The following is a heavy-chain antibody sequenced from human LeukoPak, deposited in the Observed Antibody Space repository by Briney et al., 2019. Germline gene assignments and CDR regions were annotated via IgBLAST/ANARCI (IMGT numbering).Heavy chain of an antibody. CDR1: GGSISSSTYY. CDR3: AGGRSSVLGY. J-gene: IGHJ4*02. V-gene: IGHV4-39*01. Sequence: PSETLSLTCTVSGGSISSSTYYWGWIRQPPGKGLERIGSIYYSGTTYYNPSLKSRVTISADTSKNQFSLKLSSVTAADTAVYYCAGGRSSVLGYWGQGTLVTVSS. CDR2: IYYSGTT. D-gene: IGHD6-19*01.